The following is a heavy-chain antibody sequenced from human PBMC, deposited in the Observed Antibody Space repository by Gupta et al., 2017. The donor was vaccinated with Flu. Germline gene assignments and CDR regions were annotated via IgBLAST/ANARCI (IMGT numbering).Heavy chain of an antibody. CDR1: TFSSYW. J-gene: IGHJ6*02. D-gene: IGHD2-15*01. CDR3: LGTRGATRGMDV. V-gene: IGHV3-74*01. Sequence: TFSSYWMHWVRQTPGKELVWVSRINSDGSSTNYADSVKGRFTISRDNAKNTLYLQMDSLRAEDTAVYYCLGTRGATRGMDVWGQGTTVTVSS. CDR2: INSDGSST.